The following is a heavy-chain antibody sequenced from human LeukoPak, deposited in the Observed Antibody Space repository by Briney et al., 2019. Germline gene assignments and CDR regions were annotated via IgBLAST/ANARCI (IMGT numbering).Heavy chain of an antibody. CDR1: GFTFSNSA. V-gene: IGHV3-30*14. D-gene: IGHD3-10*01. Sequence: PGRSLRLSCAASGFTFSNSAMHWVRQAPGKGREGVALISYDGSNKYYADSVRGRFTISRDTSKNTLFLQMSSLRAEDTALYYCATDGTYGQGYFDFWGLGTLVTVSS. CDR3: ATDGTYGQGYFDF. J-gene: IGHJ4*02. CDR2: ISYDGSNK.